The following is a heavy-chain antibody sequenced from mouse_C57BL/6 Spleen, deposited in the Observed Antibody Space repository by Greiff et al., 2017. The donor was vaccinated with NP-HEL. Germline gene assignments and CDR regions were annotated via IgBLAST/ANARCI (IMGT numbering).Heavy chain of an antibody. CDR1: GFSFNTYA. V-gene: IGHV10-1*01. CDR3: VRHHDYYYGRYFDV. Sequence: EVKLMESGGGLVQPKGSLKLSCAASGFSFNTYAMNWVRQAPGKGLEWVARIRSKSNNYATYYADSVKDRFTISRDDSESMLYLQMNNLKTEDTAMYYRVRHHDYYYGRYFDVWGTGTTVTVSS. D-gene: IGHD1-1*01. CDR2: IRSKSNNYAT. J-gene: IGHJ1*03.